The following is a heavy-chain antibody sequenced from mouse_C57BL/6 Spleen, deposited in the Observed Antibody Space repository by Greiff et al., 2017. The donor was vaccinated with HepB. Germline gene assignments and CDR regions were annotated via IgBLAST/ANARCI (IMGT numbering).Heavy chain of an antibody. Sequence: QVQLQQPGAELVKPGASVKLSCKASGYTFTSYWMHLVKQRPGQGLEWIGMIHPNSGSTNYNEKFKSKATLTVDKSSSTAYMQLSSLTSEDSAVYYCARSDTVVVNYYAMDYWGQGTSVTVSS. CDR1: GYTFTSYW. J-gene: IGHJ4*01. CDR3: ARSDTVVVNYYAMDY. D-gene: IGHD1-1*01. V-gene: IGHV1-64*01. CDR2: IHPNSGST.